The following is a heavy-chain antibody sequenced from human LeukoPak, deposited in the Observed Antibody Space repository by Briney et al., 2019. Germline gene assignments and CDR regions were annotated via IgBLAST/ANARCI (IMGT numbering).Heavy chain of an antibody. J-gene: IGHJ3*02. CDR1: GFTFNTYT. V-gene: IGHV3-21*01. D-gene: IGHD3-3*01. CDR3: ARAVDNTYYDFWSGSQGSAFDI. Sequence: PGGSLRLSCAASGFTFNTYTMNWVRQAPRKGLEWVSSISSSSSYIYYADSVKGRFTISRDNAKDSLYLQMNSLRAEDTAVYYCARAVDNTYYDFWSGSQGSAFDIWGQGTMVTVPS. CDR2: ISSSSSYI.